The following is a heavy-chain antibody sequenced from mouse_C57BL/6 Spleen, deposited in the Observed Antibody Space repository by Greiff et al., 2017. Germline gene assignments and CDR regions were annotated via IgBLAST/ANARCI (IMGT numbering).Heavy chain of an antibody. CDR3: TGGLTDDY. CDR1: GFTFSNYW. CDR2: IRLKSDNYAT. Sequence: EVKLVESGGGLVQPGGSMKLSCVASGFTFSNYWMNWVRQSPEKGLEWVAQIRLKSDNYATHYAESVKGRFTISRDDSKNSVYLQMNNLRAEDTGIYYCTGGLTDDYWGQGTTLTVSS. J-gene: IGHJ2*01. V-gene: IGHV6-3*01. D-gene: IGHD3-1*01.